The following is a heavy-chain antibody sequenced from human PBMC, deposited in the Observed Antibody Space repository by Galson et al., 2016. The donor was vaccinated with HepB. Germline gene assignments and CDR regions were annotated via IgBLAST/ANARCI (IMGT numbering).Heavy chain of an antibody. CDR1: GFTFSSYG. J-gene: IGHJ6*04. D-gene: IGHD4-23*01. CDR2: ISGDGSTA. Sequence: SLRLSCAASGFTFSSYGLHWVRQAPGKGLEWLAVISGDGSTAYYVVSVKGRFTISRDNSNKTLYLQMNSLRTEDTSVYYCGKEDYGGHDLYFCGLDVWGKGTTVTVSS. V-gene: IGHV3-30*18. CDR3: GKEDYGGHDLYFCGLDV.